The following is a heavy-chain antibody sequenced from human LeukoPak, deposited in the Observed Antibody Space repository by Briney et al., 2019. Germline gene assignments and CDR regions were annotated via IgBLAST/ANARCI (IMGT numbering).Heavy chain of an antibody. J-gene: IGHJ4*02. V-gene: IGHV3-30*18. D-gene: IGHD6-19*01. CDR2: ISYDGSNK. CDR1: GFTFSSYG. Sequence: GGSLRLSCAASGFTFSSYGMHWARQAPGKGLEWVAVISYDGSNKYYADPVKGRFTISRDNSKNTLYLQMNSLRAEDTAVYYCAKDRVPNSSGWYGFDYWGQGTLVTVSS. CDR3: AKDRVPNSSGWYGFDY.